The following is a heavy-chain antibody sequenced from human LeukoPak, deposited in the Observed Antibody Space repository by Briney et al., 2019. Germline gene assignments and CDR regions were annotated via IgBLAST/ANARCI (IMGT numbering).Heavy chain of an antibody. CDR3: ARGSTLAAAGTGGNYYYYGMDV. CDR1: GDSVSSNSAA. Sequence: SQTLSLTCAISGDSVSSNSAAWNWIRQSPSRGLEWLGRTYYRSKWYNDYAVSVKSRITINPDTSKNQFSLQLNSVTPEDTAVYYCARGSTLAAAGTGGNYYYYGMDVWGQGTTVTVSS. D-gene: IGHD6-13*01. V-gene: IGHV6-1*01. J-gene: IGHJ6*02. CDR2: TYYRSKWYN.